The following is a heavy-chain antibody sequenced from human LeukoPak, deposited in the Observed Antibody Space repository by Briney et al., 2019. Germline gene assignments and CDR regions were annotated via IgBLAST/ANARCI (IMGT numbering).Heavy chain of an antibody. CDR2: IRYDGSNK. D-gene: IGHD5-18*01. CDR3: ANRDTAMASSFDY. V-gene: IGHV3-30*02. J-gene: IGHJ4*02. CDR1: GFTFSSYD. Sequence: GGSLRLSCAASGFTFSSYDMHWVRQAPGKGLEWVAFIRYDGSNKYYADSVKGRFTISRDNSKNTLYLQMNSLRAEDTAVYYFANRDTAMASSFDYWGQGPLVTVSS.